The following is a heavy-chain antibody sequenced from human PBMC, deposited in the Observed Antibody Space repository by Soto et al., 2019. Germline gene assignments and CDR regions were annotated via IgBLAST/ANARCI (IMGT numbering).Heavy chain of an antibody. V-gene: IGHV3-21*01. CDR2: TTSRSDYV. CDR1: GFSFSSYS. D-gene: IGHD1-1*01. Sequence: SLRLSCAASGFSFSSYSMNWVRQAPGKGLEWVSSTTSRSDYVYYADSVKGRFTISRDNAKNSLYLQMNSLRAEDTAVYYCARALAPNWNDALDYWGQGTLVTVSS. J-gene: IGHJ4*02. CDR3: ARALAPNWNDALDY.